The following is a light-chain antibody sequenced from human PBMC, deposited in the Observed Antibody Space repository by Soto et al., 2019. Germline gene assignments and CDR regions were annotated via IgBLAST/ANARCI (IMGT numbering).Light chain of an antibody. CDR2: AVR. Sequence: QSALTQPASVSGSPGQSITISCTGTGSDVGGYNYVSWYQHHPGKAPKLIIYAVRERPSGVSNRFSGSKSGNTASLTISGLQSEDAADYYCNSYTSSSTLVFGTGTKVTVL. J-gene: IGLJ1*01. CDR1: GSDVGGYNY. CDR3: NSYTSSSTLV. V-gene: IGLV2-14*03.